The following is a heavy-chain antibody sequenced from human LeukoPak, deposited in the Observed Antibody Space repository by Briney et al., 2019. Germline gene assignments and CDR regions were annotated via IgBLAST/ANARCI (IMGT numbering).Heavy chain of an antibody. CDR2: IIPIFGTA. Sequence: VASVNVSCKASGGTFSSYAISWVRQAPGQGLERMGGIIPIFGTANYAQKFQGRVTITADESTSTAYMELSSLRSEDTAVYYCARDIGEMATITDYWGQGTLVTVSS. J-gene: IGHJ4*02. CDR1: GGTFSSYA. V-gene: IGHV1-69*13. CDR3: ARDIGEMATITDY. D-gene: IGHD5-24*01.